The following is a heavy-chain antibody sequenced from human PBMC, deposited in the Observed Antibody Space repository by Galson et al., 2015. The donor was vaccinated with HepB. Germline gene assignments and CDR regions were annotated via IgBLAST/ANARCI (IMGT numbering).Heavy chain of an antibody. CDR2: IYYSGST. D-gene: IGHD5-12*01. V-gene: IGHV4-59*01. Sequence: ETLSLTCTVSGGSISSYYWSWIRQPPGKGLEWIGYIYYSGSTNYNPSLKSRVTISADTSKNQFSLKLSSVTAADTAVYYCARYSGYGLGNDYWGQGTLVTVSS. CDR1: GGSISSYY. CDR3: ARYSGYGLGNDY. J-gene: IGHJ4*02.